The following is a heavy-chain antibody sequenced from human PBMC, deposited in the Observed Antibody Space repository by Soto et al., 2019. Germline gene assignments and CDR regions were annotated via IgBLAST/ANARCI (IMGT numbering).Heavy chain of an antibody. CDR1: GGSIHSSNW. Sequence: SETLSLTCTVSGGSIHSSNWWTWVRQPPGKGLEWIGEIYHSGSTNYNPSLKSRVTISVDKSMNHFSLKLTSVTAADTAMYYCARRWGRTFDYWGQGTLVTVSS. J-gene: IGHJ4*02. CDR3: ARRWGRTFDY. CDR2: IYHSGST. V-gene: IGHV4-4*02. D-gene: IGHD7-27*01.